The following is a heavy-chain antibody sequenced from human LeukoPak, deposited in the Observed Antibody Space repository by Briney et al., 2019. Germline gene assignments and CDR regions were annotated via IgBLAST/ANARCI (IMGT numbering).Heavy chain of an antibody. CDR2: IVVGSGNT. D-gene: IGHD6-13*01. V-gene: IGHV1-58*01. J-gene: IGHJ5*02. CDR3: ARDWSSSSWSPYNWFDP. Sequence: SVKVSCKASGFTFTSSAVQWVRQARGQRLEWIGWIVVGSGNTNYAQKFQERVTITRDMSTSTAYMELSSLRSEDTAVYYCARDWSSSSWSPYNWFDPWGQGTLATVSS. CDR1: GFTFTSSA.